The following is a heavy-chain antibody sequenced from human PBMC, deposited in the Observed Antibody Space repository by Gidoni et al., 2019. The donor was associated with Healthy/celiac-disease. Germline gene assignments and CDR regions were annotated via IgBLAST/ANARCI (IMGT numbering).Heavy chain of an antibody. J-gene: IGHJ5*02. V-gene: IGHV3-48*02. D-gene: IGHD2-2*01. CDR3: ARGRYCSSTSCPEGSWFDP. CDR2: ISSSSSTI. CDR1: GFTFSSYS. Sequence: EVQLVESGGGLVQPGGSLRLSCAASGFTFSSYSMNWVRQAPGKGLGWVSYISSSSSTIYYADSVKGRFTISRDNAKNSLYLQMNSLRDEDTAVYYCARGRYCSSTSCPEGSWFDPWGQGTLVTVSS.